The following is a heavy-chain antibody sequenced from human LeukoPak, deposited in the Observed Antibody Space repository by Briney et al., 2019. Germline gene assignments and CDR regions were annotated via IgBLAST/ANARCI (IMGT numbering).Heavy chain of an antibody. V-gene: IGHV3-21*04. Sequence: GGSLRLSCAASGFTFSSYWMSWVRQAPGKGLEWVSSISSSSSYIYYADSVKGRFTISRDNAKNSLYLQMNSLRADDTAVYYCARSGSHDYWGQGTLVTVSS. CDR1: GFTFSSYW. CDR3: ARSGSHDY. J-gene: IGHJ4*02. CDR2: ISSSSSYI. D-gene: IGHD1-26*01.